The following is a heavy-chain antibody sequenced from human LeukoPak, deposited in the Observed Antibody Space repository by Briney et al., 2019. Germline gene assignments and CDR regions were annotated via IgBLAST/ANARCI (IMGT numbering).Heavy chain of an antibody. D-gene: IGHD2-2*01. CDR1: GGTFSSYA. CDR2: IIPIFGTA. Sequence: ASVKVSCKASGGTFSSYAISWVRQAPGQGLEWMGGIIPIFGTANYAQKLQGRVTMTTDTSTSTAYMELRSLRSDDTAVYYCARDVVPAASGDYWGQGTLVTVSS. J-gene: IGHJ4*02. CDR3: ARDVVPAASGDY. V-gene: IGHV1-69*05.